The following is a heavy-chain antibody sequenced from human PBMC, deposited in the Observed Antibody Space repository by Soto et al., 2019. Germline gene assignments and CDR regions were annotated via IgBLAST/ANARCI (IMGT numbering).Heavy chain of an antibody. CDR3: ARFPQTAIVVPSSG. V-gene: IGHV1-69*02. J-gene: IGHJ4*02. D-gene: IGHD1-26*01. CDR1: GGTFSSYI. CDR2: IIPILGIA. Sequence: SVKVSCKASGGTFSSYIISWVRQAPGQGLEWMGRIIPILGIANYAQKFQGRVTITADKSTSTAYMELSSLRSEDTAVYYCARFPQTAIVVPSSGWGQGTLVTVSS.